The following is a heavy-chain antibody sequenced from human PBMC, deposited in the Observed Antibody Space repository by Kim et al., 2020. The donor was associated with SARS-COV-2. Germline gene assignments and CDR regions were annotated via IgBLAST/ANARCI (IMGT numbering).Heavy chain of an antibody. J-gene: IGHJ3*02. CDR2: IWYDGSNK. CDR1: GFTFSSYG. D-gene: IGHD6-19*01. CDR3: ARDRGRRAVAGPSGAFDI. V-gene: IGHV3-33*01. Sequence: GGSLRLSCAASGFTFSSYGMHWVRQAPGKGLEWVAVIWYDGSNKYYADSVKGRFTISRDNSKNTLYLQMNSLRAEDTAVYYCARDRGRRAVAGPSGAFDIWGQGTMVTISS.